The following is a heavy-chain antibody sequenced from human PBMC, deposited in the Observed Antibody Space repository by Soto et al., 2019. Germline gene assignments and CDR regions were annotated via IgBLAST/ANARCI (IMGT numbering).Heavy chain of an antibody. CDR1: GFTFSSYS. Sequence: EVQLVESGGGLVKPGGSLRLSCAASGFTFSSYSMNWVHQAPGKGLEWVSSISSSSSYIYYADSVKGRFTISRDNAKNSLCLQMNSLRAEDTAVYYCAREGGFYDSSGYYGDFDYWGQGTLVTVSS. D-gene: IGHD3-22*01. V-gene: IGHV3-21*01. CDR3: AREGGFYDSSGYYGDFDY. CDR2: ISSSSSYI. J-gene: IGHJ4*02.